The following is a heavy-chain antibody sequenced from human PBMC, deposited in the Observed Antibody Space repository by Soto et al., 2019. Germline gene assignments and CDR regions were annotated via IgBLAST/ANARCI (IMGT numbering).Heavy chain of an antibody. CDR3: AKDSRAGGNYGFYFDF. D-gene: IGHD1-7*01. CDR1: GFTFSSYG. V-gene: IGHV3-23*01. Sequence: EVQLLESGGGLVQPGGSLRLSCAASGFTFSSYGMTWVRQAPGKGLEWVSFSSATGAGTYYADSVKGRFTISRDNSKNTLNLQMTSLRADDTAVYYCAKDSRAGGNYGFYFDFWGQGALVIVSS. CDR2: SSATGAGT. J-gene: IGHJ5*01.